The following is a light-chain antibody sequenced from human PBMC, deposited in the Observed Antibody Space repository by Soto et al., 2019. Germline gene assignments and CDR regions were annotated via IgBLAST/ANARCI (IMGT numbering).Light chain of an antibody. V-gene: IGLV2-8*01. J-gene: IGLJ2*01. CDR2: EVT. Sequence: QSALTQPPSASGSPGQSVTISCTGTSSDVGGYNYVSWYQQHPGKAPKLMIYEVTKRPSGVPDRFSGSKSGNTASLTVSGLQAEDEADYYCSSYAGSNIYVVFGGGTKLTV. CDR1: SSDVGGYNY. CDR3: SSYAGSNIYVV.